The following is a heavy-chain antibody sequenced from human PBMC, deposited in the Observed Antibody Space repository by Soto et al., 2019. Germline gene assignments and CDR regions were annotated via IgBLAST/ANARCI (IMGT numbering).Heavy chain of an antibody. V-gene: IGHV1-2*02. D-gene: IGHD6-19*01. CDR1: GYTFIDYY. CDR2: ISPKSGGT. CDR3: ARPPGYISDWYYFDL. Sequence: ASVKVSCKASGYTFIDYYMHWVRQAPGQGFEWMGRISPKSGGTNYAQKSQGRATMTWDTSLNTAYMELSSLMSEYTAVYYCARPPGYISDWYYFDLWGQGTLVTVSS. J-gene: IGHJ4*02.